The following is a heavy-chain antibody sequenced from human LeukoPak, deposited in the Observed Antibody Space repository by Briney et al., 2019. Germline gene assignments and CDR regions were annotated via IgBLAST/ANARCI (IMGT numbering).Heavy chain of an antibody. V-gene: IGHV4-4*07. CDR3: ARDSPYGSGSRTYYYYGIDV. CDR1: GGSISSYY. Sequence: SETLSLTCTVSGGSISSYYWSWIRQPAGKGLEWIGRIYTSGSTNYNPSLKSRVTMSVDTSKNQFSLKLSSVTAADTAVYYCARDSPYGSGSRTYYYYGIDVWGQGTTVTVSS. CDR2: IYTSGST. D-gene: IGHD3-10*01. J-gene: IGHJ6*02.